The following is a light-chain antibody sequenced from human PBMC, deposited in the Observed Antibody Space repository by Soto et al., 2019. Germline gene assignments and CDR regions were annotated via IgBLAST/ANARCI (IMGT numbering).Light chain of an antibody. CDR3: QSYDSSGV. V-gene: IGLV6-57*03. Sequence: NFLLTQPHSVSESPVQTVTISCTRSSGSIASNYVQWYQQRPGSAPTTVIYEDNQRPSGVPDRFSGSIDSSSNSASLPISGLKTEDEADYYCQSYDSSGVFGGGTKLTVL. J-gene: IGLJ3*02. CDR1: SGSIASNY. CDR2: EDN.